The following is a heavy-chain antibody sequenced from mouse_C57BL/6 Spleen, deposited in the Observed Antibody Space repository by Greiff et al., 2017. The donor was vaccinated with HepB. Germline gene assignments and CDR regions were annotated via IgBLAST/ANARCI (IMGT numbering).Heavy chain of an antibody. CDR3: ASRGTAQAPWFAD. CDR2: ISSGSSTI. CDR1: GFTFSDYG. J-gene: IGHJ3*01. D-gene: IGHD3-2*02. V-gene: IGHV5-17*01. Sequence: EVKLVESGGGLVKPGGSLKLSCAASGFTFSDYGMHWVRQAPEKGLEWVAYISSGSSTIYYADTVKGRFTISRDNAKNTLFLQMTSLRSEDTAMYYCASRGTAQAPWFADWGQGTLVTVSA.